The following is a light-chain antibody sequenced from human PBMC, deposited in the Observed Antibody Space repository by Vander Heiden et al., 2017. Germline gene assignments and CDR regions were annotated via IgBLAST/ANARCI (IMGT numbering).Light chain of an antibody. Sequence: IQMTHFPSSLSEYVGDRVTITCRASQSISSYLNWYQQKPGKAPKLLIYAASSLQSGVPSRFSGSGSGTDFTLTISRLQPEDFATYYCQQSDSTPRTFGQGTKVEIK. CDR3: QQSDSTPRT. V-gene: IGKV1-39*01. CDR2: AAS. J-gene: IGKJ1*01. CDR1: QSISSY.